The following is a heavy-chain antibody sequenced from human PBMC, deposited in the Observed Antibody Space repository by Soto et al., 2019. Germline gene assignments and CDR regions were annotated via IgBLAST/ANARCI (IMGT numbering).Heavy chain of an antibody. CDR1: GFTVSSNY. D-gene: IGHD5-12*01. CDR2: IYSGGRT. J-gene: IGHJ6*03. Sequence: PGGSLRLSCAASGFTVSSNYMSWVRQAPGKGLEWVSVIYSGGRTDYADSVKGRFTISRDNSKNTLYLQMNTLRAEDTAVYYCARDRDSGYHYETGRYYYYYMDVWGKGTTVTVSS. CDR3: ARDRDSGYHYETGRYYYYYMDV. V-gene: IGHV3-66*01.